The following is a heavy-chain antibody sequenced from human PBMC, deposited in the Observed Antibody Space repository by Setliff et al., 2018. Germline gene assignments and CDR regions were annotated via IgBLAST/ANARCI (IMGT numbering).Heavy chain of an antibody. V-gene: IGHV4-61*09. CDR2: IYTSWGT. Sequence: SETLSLTCTVSGDSISSRRNYWGWIRQPAGKGLEWIGQIYTSWGTNYNPSLKSRATISLDTSTNQFSLSLSSVTAADTAVYYCARMSGFQYMDVWGKGTTVTVSS. CDR3: ARMSGFQYMDV. D-gene: IGHD3-3*01. CDR1: GDSISSRRNY. J-gene: IGHJ6*03.